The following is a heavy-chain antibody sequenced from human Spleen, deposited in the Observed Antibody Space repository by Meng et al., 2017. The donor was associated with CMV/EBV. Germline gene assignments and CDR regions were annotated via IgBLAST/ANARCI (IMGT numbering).Heavy chain of an antibody. Sequence: VQLVESGGGLVKPGGSLRRSCAASGFTFSSYWMHWVRQAPGKGLVWVSRINSDGSSTSYADSVKGRFTISRDNAKNTLYLQMNSLRAEDTAVYYCARDGFSVSVVVVTPFDYWGQGTLVTVSS. J-gene: IGHJ4*02. CDR2: INSDGSST. D-gene: IGHD3-22*01. V-gene: IGHV3-74*02. CDR1: GFTFSSYW. CDR3: ARDGFSVSVVVVTPFDY.